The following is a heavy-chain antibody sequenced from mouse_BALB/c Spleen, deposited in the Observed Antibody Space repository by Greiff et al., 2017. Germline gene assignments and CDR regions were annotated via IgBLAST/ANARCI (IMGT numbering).Heavy chain of an antibody. V-gene: IGHV1-18*01. CDR3: ERGSIYYDCDGFAY. D-gene: IGHD2-4*01. CDR2: INPNNGGT. J-gene: IGHJ3*01. CDR1: GYTFTEYT. Sequence: EVQLVESGPELVKPGASVKISCKTSGYTFTEYTMHWVKQSHGKSLEWIGGINPNNGGTSYNQKFKGKATLTVDKSSSTAYMELRSLTSEDSAVYYWERGSIYYDCDGFAYWGQGTLVTVSA.